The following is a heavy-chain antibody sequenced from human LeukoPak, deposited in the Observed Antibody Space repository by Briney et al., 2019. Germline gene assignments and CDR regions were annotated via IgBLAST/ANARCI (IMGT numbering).Heavy chain of an antibody. CDR2: IYQSGLGSS. V-gene: IGHV4-39*01. J-gene: IGHJ4*02. D-gene: IGHD3-3*01. CDR3: ASTLRFLPYRRFDY. CDR1: GGSIISSNYY. Sequence: SETLSLXCSVSGGSIISSNYYWGWIRQPPGKGLEWIGSIYQSGLGSSYYNPSLKSRVTIFGDTSKNQFFLRLSSVTAADTAVYYCASTLRFLPYRRFDYWGQGTLVTVPS.